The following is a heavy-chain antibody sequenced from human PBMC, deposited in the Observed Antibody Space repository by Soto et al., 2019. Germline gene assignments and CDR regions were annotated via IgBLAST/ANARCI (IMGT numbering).Heavy chain of an antibody. D-gene: IGHD5-12*01. CDR2: INPNSGGT. J-gene: IGHJ4*02. V-gene: IGHV1-2*04. CDR1: GYTFTGYY. Sequence: ASVKVSCKASGYTFTGYYMHWVRQAPGQGLEWMGWINPNSGGTNYAQKLQGWVTMTTDTSISTAYMELRSLRSDDTAVYYCARENFISGYNLWGQGTLVTVSS. CDR3: ARENFISGYNL.